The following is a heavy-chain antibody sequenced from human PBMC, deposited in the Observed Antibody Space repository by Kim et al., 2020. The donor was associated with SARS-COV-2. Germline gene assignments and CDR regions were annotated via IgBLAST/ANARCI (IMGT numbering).Heavy chain of an antibody. CDR1: GGSISSGDYY. V-gene: IGHV4-30-4*01. CDR3: ARVRYSYGCFDY. CDR2: IYYSGST. J-gene: IGHJ4*02. Sequence: SETLSLTCTVSGGSISSGDYYWSWIRQPPGKGLEWIGYIYYSGSTYYNPSLKSRVTISVDTSKNQFSLKLSSVTAADTAVYYCARVRYSYGCFDYWGQGTLVTVSS. D-gene: IGHD5-18*01.